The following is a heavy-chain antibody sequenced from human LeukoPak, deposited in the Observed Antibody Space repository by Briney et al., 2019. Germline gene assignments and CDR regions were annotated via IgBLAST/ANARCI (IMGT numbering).Heavy chain of an antibody. CDR3: AKGLEDVHESRGYYSNWFDP. CDR1: GCTFSSYA. V-gene: IGHV3-23*01. CDR2: ISDRGDNK. D-gene: IGHD3-22*01. Sequence: PGGSLTLSCAASGCTFSSYAMTWVRQAPGKGLEWVSGISDRGDNKYYPDSVKGRFTFSRDNSKISLYLQVNSLRAEDTAIYYCAKGLEDVHESRGYYSNWFDPWGQGTQVTVSS. J-gene: IGHJ5*02.